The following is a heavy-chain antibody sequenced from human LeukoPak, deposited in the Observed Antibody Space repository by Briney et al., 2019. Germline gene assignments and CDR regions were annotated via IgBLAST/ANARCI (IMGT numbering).Heavy chain of an antibody. D-gene: IGHD5-24*01. Sequence: KTGGSLRLSCAASGFTFSSYSMNWVRQTPGKGLEWVSSITTGSSYIYYADSVKGRFTISRDNAKNSLYLQMNSLRAEDTAVYYCARGDNEAWGQGTLVTVSS. CDR1: GFTFSSYS. J-gene: IGHJ5*02. V-gene: IGHV3-21*01. CDR3: ARGDNEA. CDR2: ITTGSSYI.